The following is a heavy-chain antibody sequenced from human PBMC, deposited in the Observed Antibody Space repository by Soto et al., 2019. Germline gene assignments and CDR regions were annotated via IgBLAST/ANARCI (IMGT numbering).Heavy chain of an antibody. J-gene: IGHJ4*02. CDR2: ITDSGDST. CDR3: AKDRPFFVGYFDQ. Sequence: GGPLRLSCAASGFTFINYAMSWVRQAPGKGLEWVSGITDSGDSTYYADSVKGRFTISRDNSKNTLFLQMKSLRGEDTDLCYRAKDRPFFVGYFDQWVRATL. V-gene: IGHV3-23*01. CDR1: GFTFINYA. D-gene: IGHD3-3*01.